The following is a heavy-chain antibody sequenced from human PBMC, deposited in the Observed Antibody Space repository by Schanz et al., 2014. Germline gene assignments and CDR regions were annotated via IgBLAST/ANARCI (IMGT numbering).Heavy chain of an antibody. Sequence: EVQLLDSGGGLVQPGGSLRLSCAASGFTFSTYAMSWVRQAPGKGLEWVSAISGSGGSTYYADSVKGRFTISRDNSKNTLYLQMNSLRAEDTAVDYCARDRGYCSGGSCLTFDYWGQGTLVTVSS. CDR2: ISGSGGST. V-gene: IGHV3-23*01. D-gene: IGHD2-15*01. J-gene: IGHJ4*02. CDR1: GFTFSTYA. CDR3: ARDRGYCSGGSCLTFDY.